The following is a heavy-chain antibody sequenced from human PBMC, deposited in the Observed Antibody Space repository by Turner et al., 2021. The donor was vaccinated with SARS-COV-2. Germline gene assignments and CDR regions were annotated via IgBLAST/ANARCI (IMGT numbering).Heavy chain of an antibody. CDR1: GFTFSSSS. CDR3: ARDHRPVVVPAAKRAGSYYYGMDV. V-gene: IGHV3-21*01. CDR2: ISSSSSYI. J-gene: IGHJ6*02. Sequence: EVQLVESGGGLVKPGGSLRLSCAASGFTFSSSSMNWVRQAPGKGLEWCSSISSSSSYIYYADSVKGRFTISRDNAKNSLYLQMNSLRAEDTAVYYCARDHRPVVVPAAKRAGSYYYGMDVWGQGTTVTVSS. D-gene: IGHD2-2*01.